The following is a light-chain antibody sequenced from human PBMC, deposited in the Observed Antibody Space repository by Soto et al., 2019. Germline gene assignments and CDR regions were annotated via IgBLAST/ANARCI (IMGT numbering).Light chain of an antibody. CDR2: GAS. J-gene: IGKJ4*01. V-gene: IGKV3-15*01. CDR3: QQYNNWHTVT. Sequence: EIWMTQSPATLSGSPGERATLSCGASQSVSRNLAWYQQKPGQAPRLLIYGASTRATGIPASFSGSGSGTEFTLTISSLKPEDFAVYYCQQYNNWHTVTFGGGTQVDIK. CDR1: QSVSRN.